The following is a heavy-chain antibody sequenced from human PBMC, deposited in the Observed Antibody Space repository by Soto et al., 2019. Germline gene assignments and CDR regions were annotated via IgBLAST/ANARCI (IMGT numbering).Heavy chain of an antibody. CDR3: ARDARGTRGFDEMDI. CDR2: INPNSGDT. CDR1: GYIFTGYH. J-gene: IGHJ6*02. V-gene: IGHV1-2*02. D-gene: IGHD3-9*01. Sequence: ASVKVSCKAFGYIFTGYHIHWVRQAPGRGLEWMGWINPNSGDTEYAQNFQGRVTMTRDTSFNLVYMEMSGLMSDDTAVYYCARDARGTRGFDEMDIWGQGTTVTVSS.